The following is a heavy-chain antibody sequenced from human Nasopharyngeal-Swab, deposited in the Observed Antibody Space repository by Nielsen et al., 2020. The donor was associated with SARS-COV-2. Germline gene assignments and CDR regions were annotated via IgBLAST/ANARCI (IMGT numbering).Heavy chain of an antibody. CDR1: GGSISSSNW. CDR2: IYHSGST. V-gene: IGHV4-4*02. Sequence: SETLSLTCAVSGGSISSSNWWSWVRQPPGKGLEWIGKIYHSGSTNYNPSLKSRVTISVDKSKNQFSLKLSSVTAADTAVYYCARVPPRYCSSTSCYTTPGDYWGQGTLVTVSS. D-gene: IGHD2-2*02. J-gene: IGHJ4*02. CDR3: ARVPPRYCSSTSCYTTPGDY.